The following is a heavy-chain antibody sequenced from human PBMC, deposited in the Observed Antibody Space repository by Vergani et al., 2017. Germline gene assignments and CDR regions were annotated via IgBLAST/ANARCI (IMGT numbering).Heavy chain of an antibody. J-gene: IGHJ4*02. V-gene: IGHV4-39*01. Sequence: QLQLQESGPGLVKPSETLSLTCTVSGGSISSSSYYWGWLRQPPGKGLEWIGSIYYSGSTYYNPSLKSRVTISVDTSKNQFSLKLSSVTAADTAVYYCARHGSEYYYDSRTENGGFDYWGQGTLVTVSS. CDR3: ARHGSEYYYDSRTENGGFDY. CDR1: GGSISSSSYY. CDR2: IYYSGST. D-gene: IGHD3-22*01.